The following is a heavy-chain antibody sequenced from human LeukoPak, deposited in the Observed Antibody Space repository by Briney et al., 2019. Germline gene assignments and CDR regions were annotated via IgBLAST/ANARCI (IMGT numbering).Heavy chain of an antibody. Sequence: SQTLSLTCTVSGDSISSGDYYWSWIRQPAGKGLEWIGRISSSGSTNYNPSLKSRVTISVDTSKNQFSLKLSSVTAADTAVYYCARRYGSGSYFGYWGQGTLVTVSS. D-gene: IGHD3-10*01. CDR1: GDSISSGDYY. J-gene: IGHJ4*02. CDR3: ARRYGSGSYFGY. V-gene: IGHV4-61*02. CDR2: ISSSGST.